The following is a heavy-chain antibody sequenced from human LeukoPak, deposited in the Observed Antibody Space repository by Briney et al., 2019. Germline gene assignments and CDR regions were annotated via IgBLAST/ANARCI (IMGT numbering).Heavy chain of an antibody. Sequence: GGSLRLSCAASGFTFSSYGMHWVRQAPGKGLEWVAVIWYDGSNKYYADSVKGRFTISRDNSKNTLYLQMNSLRAEDTAVYYCAKDSGSYSSYFDYWGQGTLVTVSS. CDR1: GFTFSSYG. CDR2: IWYDGSNK. V-gene: IGHV3-33*06. D-gene: IGHD1-26*01. CDR3: AKDSGSYSSYFDY. J-gene: IGHJ4*02.